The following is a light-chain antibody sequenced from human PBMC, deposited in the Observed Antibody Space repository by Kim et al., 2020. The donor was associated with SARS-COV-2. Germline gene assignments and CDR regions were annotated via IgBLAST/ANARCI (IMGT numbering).Light chain of an antibody. CDR3: QQRSNWPLT. CDR1: QSVSSY. J-gene: IGKJ4*01. V-gene: IGKV3-11*01. CDR2: DAS. Sequence: LSPEEKATLSCRASQSVSSYLAWYQQKPGQAPRLLIYDASNRATGSPARFSGSGSGTDFTLTISSLEPEDFAVYYCQQRSNWPLTFGGGTKVDIK.